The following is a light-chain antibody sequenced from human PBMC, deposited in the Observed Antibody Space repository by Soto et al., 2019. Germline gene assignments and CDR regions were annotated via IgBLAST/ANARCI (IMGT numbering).Light chain of an antibody. CDR3: QHYHSYSWT. V-gene: IGKV1-5*01. Sequence: DIQMTQSPSTLSASVGDRVTITCRASQSIVRWMAWYQQKPGKAPKLLIYDASSLETGVPSRFSGSRSGTEFTLTISSLQPYDFATYYCQHYHSYSWTFGQGTKVDIK. CDR2: DAS. CDR1: QSIVRW. J-gene: IGKJ1*01.